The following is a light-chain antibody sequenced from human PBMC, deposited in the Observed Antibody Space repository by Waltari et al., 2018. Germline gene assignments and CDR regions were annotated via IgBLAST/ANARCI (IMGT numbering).Light chain of an antibody. CDR1: QYITNY. V-gene: IGKV1-33*01. J-gene: IGKJ2*01. Sequence: EIQMTQSPSSLSASVGDRVTTTCQASQYITNYLNWYQQKPGKAPKLLIYDASNLETGVPSRFSGSGSGTDFTFTISNLQPEDIATYYCQQYDNVPRTFGQGTKLEI. CDR3: QQYDNVPRT. CDR2: DAS.